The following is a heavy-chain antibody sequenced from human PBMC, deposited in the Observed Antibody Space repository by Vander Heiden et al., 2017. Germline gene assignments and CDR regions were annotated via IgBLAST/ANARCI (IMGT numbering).Heavy chain of an antibody. CDR3: AREVGYCSSTSCYSHFDY. Sequence: QVQLQESGPGLVKPSETLSLTCTVSGGSISSYYWSWIRQPPGKGREWIGYIYYSGSTNYNPSLKSRVTISVDTSKNQFSLKLSSVTAADTAVYYCAREVGYCSSTSCYSHFDYWGQGTLVTVSS. J-gene: IGHJ4*02. V-gene: IGHV4-59*01. D-gene: IGHD2-2*01. CDR1: GGSISSYY. CDR2: IYYSGST.